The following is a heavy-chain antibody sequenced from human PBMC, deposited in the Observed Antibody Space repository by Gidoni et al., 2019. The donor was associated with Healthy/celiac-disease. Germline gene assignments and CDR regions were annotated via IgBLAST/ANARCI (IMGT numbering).Heavy chain of an antibody. CDR3: ARARWELLTGGDDPFDY. V-gene: IGHV3-74*01. J-gene: IGHJ4*02. CDR2: INSDGSST. D-gene: IGHD1-26*01. Sequence: GLVWVSRINSDGSSTSYADSVKGRFTISRDNAKNTLYLQMNSLRAEDTAVYYCARARWELLTGGDDPFDYWGQGTLVTVSS.